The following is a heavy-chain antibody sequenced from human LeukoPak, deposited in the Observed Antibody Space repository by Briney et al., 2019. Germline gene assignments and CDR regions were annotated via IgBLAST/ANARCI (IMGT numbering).Heavy chain of an antibody. Sequence: GASVKVSCKASGGTFSSYAISWVRQAPGQGLEWMGGIIPIFGTANYAQKFQGRVTITTDESTSTAYMELSSLRSEDTAVYYCARDRGSNSWYYFDYWGQGTLVTVSS. CDR2: IIPIFGTA. J-gene: IGHJ4*02. D-gene: IGHD6-13*01. CDR3: ARDRGSNSWYYFDY. CDR1: GGTFSSYA. V-gene: IGHV1-69*05.